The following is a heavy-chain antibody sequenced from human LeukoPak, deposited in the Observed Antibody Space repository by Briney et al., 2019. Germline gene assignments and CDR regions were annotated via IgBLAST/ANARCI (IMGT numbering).Heavy chain of an antibody. CDR2: ISGSGGST. D-gene: IGHD6-19*01. Sequence: GGSLRLSCAASGFTFSSYAMSWVRQAPGKGLEWVSAISGSGGSTYYADSVKGRFTISRDNSKNTLYLQMDSLRAEDTAVYYCAKKLRAVAGKGRYFDLWGRGTLVTVSS. CDR1: GFTFSSYA. J-gene: IGHJ2*01. CDR3: AKKLRAVAGKGRYFDL. V-gene: IGHV3-23*01.